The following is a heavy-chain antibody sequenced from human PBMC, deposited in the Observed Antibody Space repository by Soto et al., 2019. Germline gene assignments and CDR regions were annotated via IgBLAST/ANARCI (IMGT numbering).Heavy chain of an antibody. CDR3: ARDLNPRQEMLYALLGY. Sequence: EVQLVESGGGLVQPGGSLRLSCAASGFTFSSYSMNWVRQAPGKGLEWVSYISGSSSMIYYADSVKGRFTISRDNAKNSLYLQMNSLRAEDTAVYYCARDLNPRQEMLYALLGYWGQGTLDTVSS. CDR2: ISGSSSMI. D-gene: IGHD2-8*01. V-gene: IGHV3-48*01. J-gene: IGHJ4*02. CDR1: GFTFSSYS.